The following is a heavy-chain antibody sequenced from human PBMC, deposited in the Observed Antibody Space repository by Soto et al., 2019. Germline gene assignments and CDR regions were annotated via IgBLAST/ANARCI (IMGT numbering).Heavy chain of an antibody. CDR1: GGTFSSYA. D-gene: IGHD2-2*01. CDR3: ASTSPSAHYYGMDV. Sequence: QVQLVQSGAEVKKPGSSVKVSCKASGGTFSSYAISWVRQAPGQGLEWMGGIIPIFGTANYAQKLQGRVTITADESTSTAYMELSSLRSEDTAVYYCASTSPSAHYYGMDVWGQGTTVTVSS. V-gene: IGHV1-69*01. CDR2: IIPIFGTA. J-gene: IGHJ6*02.